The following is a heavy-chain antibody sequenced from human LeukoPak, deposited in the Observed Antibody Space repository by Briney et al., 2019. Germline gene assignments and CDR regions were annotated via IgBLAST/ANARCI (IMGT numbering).Heavy chain of an antibody. CDR2: TSHDGGIN. D-gene: IGHD5-18*01. V-gene: IGHV3-30*04. CDR3: ARRPLGSYGYSMGP. J-gene: IGHJ5*02. CDR1: RFTFSLYT. Sequence: PGGSLRLSCVGSRFTFSLYTIHWVRQGPGKGLEWVAATSHDGGINYYAESVKGRFTISRDNAKNSLYLQMNSLRAEDTAVYYCARRPLGSYGYSMGPWGQGTLVTVSS.